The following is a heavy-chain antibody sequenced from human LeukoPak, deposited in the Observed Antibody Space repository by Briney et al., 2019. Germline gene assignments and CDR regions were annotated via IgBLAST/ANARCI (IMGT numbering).Heavy chain of an antibody. J-gene: IGHJ6*02. Sequence: ASVKVSCKASGGTFSSYAISWVRQAPGQGLEWMGGIIPIFGTANYAQKFQGRVTITADESTSTAYVELSSLRSEDTAVYYCARGVGVVVPAAIAHYYYYGMDVWGQGTTVTVSS. CDR1: GGTFSSYA. CDR2: IIPIFGTA. V-gene: IGHV1-69*13. D-gene: IGHD2-2*02. CDR3: ARGVGVVVPAAIAHYYYYGMDV.